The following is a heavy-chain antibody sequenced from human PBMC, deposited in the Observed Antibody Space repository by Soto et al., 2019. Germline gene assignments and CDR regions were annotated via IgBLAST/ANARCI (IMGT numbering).Heavy chain of an antibody. CDR2: IYPTGST. V-gene: IGHV4-4*07. CDR1: GASISDQF. J-gene: IGHJ5*02. Sequence: SSETLSLTCTVSGASISDQFWSWIRQPAGKGLEYIGRIYPTGSTIYNPSLKSRVTMSVDTSKNQFSLKLSSVTAADTAVYYCARKGYDGGWFDPWGQGALVTVSS. CDR3: ARKGYDGGWFDP. D-gene: IGHD5-12*01.